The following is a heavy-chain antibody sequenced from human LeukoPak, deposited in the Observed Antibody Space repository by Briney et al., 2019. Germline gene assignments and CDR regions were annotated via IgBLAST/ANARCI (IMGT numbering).Heavy chain of an antibody. D-gene: IGHD7-27*01. CDR2: TYYRSKWYN. CDR1: GDXVSSNSAA. Sequence: SQTLSLTCAISGDXVSSNSAAWNWIRQSPSRGLEWLGRTYYRSKWYNDYAVSVKARITFNPHTSKNHFSLQLNSVTPADTAVYYCARSLAGPLDYWGQGTLVTVSS. CDR3: ARSLAGPLDY. J-gene: IGHJ4*02. V-gene: IGHV6-1*01.